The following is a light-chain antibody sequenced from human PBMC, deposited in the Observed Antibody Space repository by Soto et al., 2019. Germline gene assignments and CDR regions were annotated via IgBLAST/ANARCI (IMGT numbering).Light chain of an antibody. J-gene: IGKJ1*01. V-gene: IGKV1-39*01. CDR1: QNIDTY. CDR2: AAS. Sequence: DIRLTQSPSPLSAYVGDRVTISCRASQNIDTYLMWYQQKAGRAPDLLIYAASSLQNGVPSRFRGSGSGTEFTVTISGLQTEDVATYYCQQSSMTPRSVGQGTKVEIK. CDR3: QQSSMTPRS.